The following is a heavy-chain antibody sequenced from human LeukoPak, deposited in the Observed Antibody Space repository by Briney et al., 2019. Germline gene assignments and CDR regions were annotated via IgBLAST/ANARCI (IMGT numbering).Heavy chain of an antibody. CDR2: INGRGGST. Sequence: SGGSLRLSCAASGFTFSNYAMNWVRQAPGKGLEWVSAINGRGGSTFYADSVKGRFTISRDNSKNTLYLQMNTLRAEDTAVYYCAKTDPADSYYFDYWGQGTLVTVSS. D-gene: IGHD2-21*02. V-gene: IGHV3-23*01. J-gene: IGHJ4*02. CDR3: AKTDPADSYYFDY. CDR1: GFTFSNYA.